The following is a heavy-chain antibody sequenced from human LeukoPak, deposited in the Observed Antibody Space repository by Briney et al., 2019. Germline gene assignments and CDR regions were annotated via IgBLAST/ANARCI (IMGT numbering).Heavy chain of an antibody. J-gene: IGHJ4*02. CDR1: GFTFSSYG. CDR3: ARTLGTYSSGWYYFDY. CDR2: IWYDGSNK. Sequence: GGSLRLSCAASGFTFSSYGMHWVRQAPGKGLEWVAVIWYDGSNKYYADSVKGRFTISRDNSKNTLYLQMNSLRAEDTAVYYCARTLGTYSSGWYYFDYWGQGTLVTVSS. D-gene: IGHD6-19*01. V-gene: IGHV3-33*01.